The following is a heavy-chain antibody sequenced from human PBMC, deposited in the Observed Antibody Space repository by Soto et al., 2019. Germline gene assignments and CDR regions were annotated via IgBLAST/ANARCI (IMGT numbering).Heavy chain of an antibody. D-gene: IGHD3-10*01. J-gene: IGHJ5*02. V-gene: IGHV4-34*01. CDR3: ARGRSHYGAGSLDWFDP. CDR1: GGSLSGYY. CDR2: INHSGTT. Sequence: SETLSLTCAVSGGSLSGYYWSWIRQPPGKGLEWIGEINHSGTTNFNPSLKSRVTISFDTSKNQFSLKLSSVTAADTAVYYCARGRSHYGAGSLDWFDPWGQGTLVTVSS.